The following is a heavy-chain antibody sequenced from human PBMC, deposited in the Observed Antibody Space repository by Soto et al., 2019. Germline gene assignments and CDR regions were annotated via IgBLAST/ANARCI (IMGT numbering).Heavy chain of an antibody. CDR2: IFGGGST. CDR1: GFTVSSNY. CDR3: AIIPPPYDSSAYLDY. Sequence: GSLRLSCAASGFTVSSNYMNWVRQAPGKGLEWVSVIFGGGSTYYADSVKGRFTISRDNSKNTLYLQINSLRAEDTAMYYCAIIPPPYDSSAYLDYWGQGTLVTVSS. V-gene: IGHV3-53*01. D-gene: IGHD3-22*01. J-gene: IGHJ4*02.